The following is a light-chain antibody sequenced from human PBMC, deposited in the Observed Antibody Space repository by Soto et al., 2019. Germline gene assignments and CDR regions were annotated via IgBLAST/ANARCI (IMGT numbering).Light chain of an antibody. CDR2: EVS. V-gene: IGLV2-8*01. Sequence: QSALTQPPSASGSPGQSVTISCTGTSSDVGAYNYASWYQQHPGKAPKLIIYEVSKRPSGVPDRFSGSKSGNTASLTVSGLQTEDEADYYCSSYAGSNNVVFGGGTKLIVL. CDR3: SSYAGSNNVV. J-gene: IGLJ2*01. CDR1: SSDVGAYNY.